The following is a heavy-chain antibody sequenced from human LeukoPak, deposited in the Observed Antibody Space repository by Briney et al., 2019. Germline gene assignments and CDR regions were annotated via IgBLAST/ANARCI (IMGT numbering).Heavy chain of an antibody. V-gene: IGHV1-24*01. CDR2: FDPEDGET. CDR3: AVSLTTGGYYGMDV. J-gene: IGHJ6*02. D-gene: IGHD1-1*01. Sequence: ASVKVSSKVSVYTLSALFLYWGQQTPRKGVEWMGRFDPEDGETIYARKFRGRVTMTEDTSTDTAYMELSSLRSEDTAVYFCAVSLTTGGYYGMDVWGQGTTVTVSS. CDR1: VYTLSALF.